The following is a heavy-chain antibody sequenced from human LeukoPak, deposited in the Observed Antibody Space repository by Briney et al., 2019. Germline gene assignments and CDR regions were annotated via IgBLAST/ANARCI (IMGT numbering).Heavy chain of an antibody. CDR3: ARVRSVVPPSDAFDI. J-gene: IGHJ3*02. Sequence: ASVKVSCKASGYTFGGYYLHWVRQAPGQGLEWMGWINPNSVGTNYAQNFQGRVTMTRDTSISTAYMELSELRSDDTAVYYCARVRSVVPPSDAFDIWGQGTMVTVSS. D-gene: IGHD3-22*01. V-gene: IGHV1-2*02. CDR1: GYTFGGYY. CDR2: INPNSVGT.